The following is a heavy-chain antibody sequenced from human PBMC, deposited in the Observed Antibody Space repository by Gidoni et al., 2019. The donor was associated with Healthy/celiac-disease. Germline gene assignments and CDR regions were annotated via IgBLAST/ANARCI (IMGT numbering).Heavy chain of an antibody. Sequence: QVQLVQSGAEVKKPGCSVKVSCKAPGGTLSSYTISWVRQAPGQGLEWMGRIIPILGIANYAQKFQGRVTITADKSTSTAYMELSSLRSEDTAVYYCASYSTSKYYYGMDVWGQGTTVTVSS. CDR1: GGTLSSYT. CDR2: IIPILGIA. D-gene: IGHD2-2*01. CDR3: ASYSTSKYYYGMDV. J-gene: IGHJ6*02. V-gene: IGHV1-69*02.